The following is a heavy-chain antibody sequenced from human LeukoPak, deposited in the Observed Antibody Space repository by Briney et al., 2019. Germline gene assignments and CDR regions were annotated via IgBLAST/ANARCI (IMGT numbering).Heavy chain of an antibody. Sequence: SVKVSCKGSGGTFSSYTISWVRQAPGQGLEWMGRIIPILGIANYAQKFQGRVTITADKSTSTAYMELSSLRSEDTAVYYCVRDLCSSTSCYTGYFDYWGQGTLVTVSS. CDR2: IIPILGIA. CDR1: GGTFSSYT. CDR3: VRDLCSSTSCYTGYFDY. J-gene: IGHJ4*02. V-gene: IGHV1-69*04. D-gene: IGHD2-2*02.